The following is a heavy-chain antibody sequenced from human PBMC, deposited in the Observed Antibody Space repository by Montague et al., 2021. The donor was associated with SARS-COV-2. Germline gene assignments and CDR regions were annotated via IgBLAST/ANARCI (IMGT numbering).Heavy chain of an antibody. D-gene: IGHD3/OR15-3a*01. Sequence: SETLSLTCTVSGGSISSSSYYWGWIRQPPGKGLEWIGSIYYSGSTYYNPSLKSRVTISVDTSKNQFSLKLSSVTAADTAVYYCARGLVGWFDPWGREPWSPSPQ. J-gene: IGHJ5*02. V-gene: IGHV4-39*01. CDR3: ARGLVGWFDP. CDR2: IYYSGST. CDR1: GGSISSSSYY.